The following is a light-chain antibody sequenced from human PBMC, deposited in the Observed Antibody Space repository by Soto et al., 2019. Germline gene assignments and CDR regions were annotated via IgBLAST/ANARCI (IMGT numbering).Light chain of an antibody. V-gene: IGKV1-16*01. CDR3: QQYNTYPHT. Sequence: DIQMTQSPSSLSASVGDRVTITCRASQNIDIYLNWYQQKPGKAPKVLIYTASSLESGVPSRFSGRGSGTEFTLTISSLQADDFATYYCQQYNTYPHTFGQGTKLEIK. CDR1: QNIDIY. J-gene: IGKJ2*01. CDR2: TAS.